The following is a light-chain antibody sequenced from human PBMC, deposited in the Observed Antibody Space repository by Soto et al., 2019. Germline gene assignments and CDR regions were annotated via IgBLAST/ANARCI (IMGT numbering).Light chain of an antibody. CDR1: SDDIGTYNY. Sequence: QSALTQPPSASGSPGQTVTISCTGTSDDIGTYNYVSWYQQHAGSVPRLIIFEVDKRPSGVPTRFSGSKSGNTASLTISGLRAEDEADYYCSSYTTSRILVFGGGTKLTVL. V-gene: IGLV2-8*01. CDR3: SSYTTSRILV. J-gene: IGLJ2*01. CDR2: EVD.